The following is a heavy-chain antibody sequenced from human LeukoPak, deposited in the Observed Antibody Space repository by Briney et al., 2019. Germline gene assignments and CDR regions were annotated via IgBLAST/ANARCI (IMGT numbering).Heavy chain of an antibody. CDR1: GFTFSSYS. D-gene: IGHD2-15*01. CDR3: ARGYCSGGSCYGYYYYYMDV. Sequence: GSLRLSCAASGFTFSSYSMNWVRQPPGKGLEWIGEINHSGSTNYNPSLKSRVTISVDTSKNQFSLKLSSVTAADTAVYYCARGYCSGGSCYGYYYYYMDVWGKGTTVTVSS. V-gene: IGHV4-34*01. J-gene: IGHJ6*03. CDR2: INHSGST.